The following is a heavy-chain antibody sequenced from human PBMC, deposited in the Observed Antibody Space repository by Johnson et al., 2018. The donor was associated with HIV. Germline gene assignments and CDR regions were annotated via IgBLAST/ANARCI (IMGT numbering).Heavy chain of an antibody. Sequence: QVQLVESGGGVVQPGRSLRLSCAASGFTFSSYAMHWVRQAPGKGLEWVAVIWYDGSNKNYSDSVKGRFTISRDNSKNTLYLQMNSLRAEDTAVYYCARDRVITFGGVIGRGAFDIWGQGTMVTVSS. D-gene: IGHD3-16*02. CDR1: GFTFSSYA. J-gene: IGHJ3*02. V-gene: IGHV3-30*04. CDR2: IWYDGSNK. CDR3: ARDRVITFGGVIGRGAFDI.